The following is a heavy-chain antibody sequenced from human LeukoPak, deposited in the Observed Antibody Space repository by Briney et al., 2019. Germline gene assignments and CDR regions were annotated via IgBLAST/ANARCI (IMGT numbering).Heavy chain of an antibody. CDR3: ARDPRPSTKDIVVVPAALWFDP. CDR2: IKQDGSEK. V-gene: IGHV3-7*01. D-gene: IGHD2-2*01. Sequence: GGSLRLSCAASGFTFSSYSMNWVRQAPGKGLEWVANIKQDGSEKYYVDSVKGRFTISRDNAKNSLYLQMNSLRAEDTAVYYCARDPRPSTKDIVVVPAALWFDPWGQGTLVTVSS. CDR1: GFTFSSYS. J-gene: IGHJ5*02.